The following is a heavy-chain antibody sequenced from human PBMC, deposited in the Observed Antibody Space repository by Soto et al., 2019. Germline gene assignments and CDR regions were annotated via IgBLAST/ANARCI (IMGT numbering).Heavy chain of an antibody. J-gene: IGHJ3*02. CDR1: GFIVSDTY. V-gene: IGHV3-66*01. CDR3: AREPRYCRGGICSITGDDFDI. CDR2: ISNRGDT. Sequence: EVQLVESGGGLVQPGGSLRLSCTASGFIVSDTYMNWVRQAPGKGLEWVSVISNRGDTHYADSVRGRFSLSRDIADNTLHLQMNNLRVEYTAVYYCAREPRYCRGGICSITGDDFDIWGQGTMVTVSS. D-gene: IGHD2-15*01.